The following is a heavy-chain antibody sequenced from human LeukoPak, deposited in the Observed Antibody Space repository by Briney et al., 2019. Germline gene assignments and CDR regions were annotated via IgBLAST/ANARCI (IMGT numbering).Heavy chain of an antibody. CDR2: IRYDGSNK. Sequence: GGSLRLSCAASGFTFSSYGMHWVRQAPGEGLEWVAFIRYDGSNKYYADSVKGRFTISRDNSKNTLYLQMNSLRADDTAVYYCARVVGATYDDAFDIWGQGTMVTVSS. J-gene: IGHJ3*02. CDR3: ARVVGATYDDAFDI. CDR1: GFTFSSYG. D-gene: IGHD1-26*01. V-gene: IGHV3-30*02.